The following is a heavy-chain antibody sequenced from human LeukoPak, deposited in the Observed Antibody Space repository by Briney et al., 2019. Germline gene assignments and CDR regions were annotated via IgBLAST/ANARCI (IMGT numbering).Heavy chain of an antibody. CDR3: ARDPSSLSMDV. V-gene: IGHV3-23*01. J-gene: IGHJ6*04. CDR1: GFIFRTYT. Sequence: GGSLRLSCAASGFIFRTYTMNWIRQAPGEGLQWVSAISGSADGTYYSDSVKGRFTISRDNSNNTLYLQMHSLRVEDTAIYYCARDPSSLSMDVWGKGTTVTVSS. CDR2: ISGSADGT.